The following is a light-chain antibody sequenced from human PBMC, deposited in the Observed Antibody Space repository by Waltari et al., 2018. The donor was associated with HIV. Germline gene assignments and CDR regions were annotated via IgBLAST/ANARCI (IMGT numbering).Light chain of an antibody. CDR2: KAS. CDR3: QQYNSYSRT. Sequence: QMTQSPSTLSASVGAGVTITCRASQSISSWLAWYQQKPGKAPKLLIYKASSLESGVPSRFSGSGSGTEFTLTISSLQPDDFATYYCQQYNSYSRTFGQGTKVEIK. J-gene: IGKJ1*01. CDR1: QSISSW. V-gene: IGKV1-5*03.